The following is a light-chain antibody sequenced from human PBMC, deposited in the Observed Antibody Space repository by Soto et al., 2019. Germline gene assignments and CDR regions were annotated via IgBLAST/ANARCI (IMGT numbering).Light chain of an antibody. Sequence: VILMTQSPSLLSASTGDRVTISCRMSQGISSYLDWYQQKPGKAPKLLIYTASTLQSGIPSRFIGSGSGTDLPLTISCLQSEDSATYDCQQNYSFPVTFGQGTKVEIK. CDR2: TAS. V-gene: IGKV1D-8*03. CDR1: QGISSY. CDR3: QQNYSFPVT. J-gene: IGKJ1*01.